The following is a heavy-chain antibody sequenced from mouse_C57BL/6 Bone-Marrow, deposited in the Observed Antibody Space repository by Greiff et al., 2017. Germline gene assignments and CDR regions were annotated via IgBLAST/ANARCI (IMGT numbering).Heavy chain of an antibody. D-gene: IGHD1-1*01. J-gene: IGHJ2*01. CDR1: GSTFRASG. V-gene: IGHV5-17*01. CDR3: ASPRDGSNYYVDY. CDR2: ISSGSSTI. Sequence: EVQLQESGAGLVKPGGSLKLSSAASGSTFRASGLHWVRQAPEKGLGWVAYISSGSSTISYADTVKGRCTISREYAENTLSLQMTSLRSEDTAVYYGASPRDGSNYYVDYWGQGTTLTVSS.